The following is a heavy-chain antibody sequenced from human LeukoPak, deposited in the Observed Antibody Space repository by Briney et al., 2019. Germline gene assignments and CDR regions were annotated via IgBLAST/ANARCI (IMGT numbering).Heavy chain of an antibody. Sequence: SETLSLTCTVSGGSISGSSYYWGWILQPPGKGLEWIGRIYTSGTTHYNPSLKSRVTMSVDTSKNQFSLKLSSVTAADTAVYYCARLSTVTTSFDYWGQGTLVTVSS. J-gene: IGHJ4*02. D-gene: IGHD4-17*01. CDR2: IYTSGTT. CDR1: GGSISGSSYY. CDR3: ARLSTVTTSFDY. V-gene: IGHV4-39*07.